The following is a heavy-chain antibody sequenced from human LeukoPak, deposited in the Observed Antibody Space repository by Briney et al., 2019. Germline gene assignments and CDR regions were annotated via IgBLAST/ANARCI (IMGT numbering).Heavy chain of an antibody. J-gene: IGHJ4*02. D-gene: IGHD6-25*01. CDR3: ARDPSAGSES. Sequence: GGSLRLSCAASGFTFSNYAMNWVRQAPGKGLEWVSSISGSSTYIYYADSVKGRFTISRDNAKSSLYLQMNSLRVEDTAVYYCARDPSAGSESWGQGTLVTVSP. CDR1: GFTFSNYA. CDR2: ISGSSTYI. V-gene: IGHV3-21*01.